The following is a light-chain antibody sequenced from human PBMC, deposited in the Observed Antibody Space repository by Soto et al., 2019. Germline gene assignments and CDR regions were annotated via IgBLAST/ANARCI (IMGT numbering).Light chain of an antibody. CDR3: QQYNNWPV. CDR1: QNISRS. CDR2: GTS. V-gene: IGKV3-15*01. Sequence: EIVMTQSPATLSVSPGERATLSCRASQNISRSLAWYQQKPGQGPSLLIYGTSTRAGGVPARFSGGGSGTEFTLTITSLQSEDFAVYYCQQYNNWPVFGQGTKVDIK. J-gene: IGKJ1*01.